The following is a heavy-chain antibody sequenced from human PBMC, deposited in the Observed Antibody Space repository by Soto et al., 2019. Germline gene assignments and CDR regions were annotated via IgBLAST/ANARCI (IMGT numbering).Heavy chain of an antibody. Sequence: LSLTCAVYGGSFSGYYWSWIRQPPGKGLEWIGEINHSGSTNYNPSLKSRVTISVDTSKNQFSLKLSSVTAADTAVYYCARVEVGYSRYGGPDYWGQGTLVTVSS. J-gene: IGHJ4*02. CDR2: INHSGST. V-gene: IGHV4-34*01. D-gene: IGHD6-13*01. CDR1: GGSFSGYY. CDR3: ARVEVGYSRYGGPDY.